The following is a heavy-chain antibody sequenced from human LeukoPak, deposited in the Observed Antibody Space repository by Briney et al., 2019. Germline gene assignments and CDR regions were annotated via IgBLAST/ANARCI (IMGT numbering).Heavy chain of an antibody. V-gene: IGHV4-59*01. CDR2: VVYTGVT. J-gene: IGHJ4*02. Sequence: SETLSLTCSVSGASISDYYWSWIRQSPGKGLEWIGYVVYTGVTKYNPSLKSRASISVDTSKNQVSLRLTSVTAADTAVYFCARDWGEGFYWGQGTLVAVSA. CDR1: GASISDYY. CDR3: ARDWGEGFY. D-gene: IGHD3-16*01.